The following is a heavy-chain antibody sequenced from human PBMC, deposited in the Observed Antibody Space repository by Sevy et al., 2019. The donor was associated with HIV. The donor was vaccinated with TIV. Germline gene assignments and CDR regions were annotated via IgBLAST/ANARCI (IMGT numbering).Heavy chain of an antibody. V-gene: IGHV3-74*01. D-gene: IGHD3-10*01. Sequence: GGSLRLSCAASGFTFSSYWMHWVRQAPGKGLVWVSHINSDGSSTSYADSVKGRFTISRDNAKNTLYLQMNSLRAEDTAVYYCASSKGDYYYGSGSLHADYWGQGTLVTVSS. CDR1: GFTFSSYW. CDR3: ASSKGDYYYGSGSLHADY. CDR2: INSDGSST. J-gene: IGHJ4*02.